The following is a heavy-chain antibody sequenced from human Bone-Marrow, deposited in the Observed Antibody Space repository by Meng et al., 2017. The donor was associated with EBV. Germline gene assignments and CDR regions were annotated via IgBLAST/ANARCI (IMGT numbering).Heavy chain of an antibody. CDR3: ARPFPSWQSPRLDPFGA. J-gene: IGHJ5*02. CDR2: VHYTGST. V-gene: IGHV4-39*01. D-gene: IGHD6-19*01. Sequence: LRLREAGPGRVKPSETLSLTCTVSGDSISSFYYWGWIRQPPGRGLEWIGSVHYTGSTYYSPSLKSRVTVSVDTSKNQFSLRLTSVTAADTAVYYCARPFPSWQSPRLDPFGAWGQGTLVTVSS. CDR1: GDSISSFYY.